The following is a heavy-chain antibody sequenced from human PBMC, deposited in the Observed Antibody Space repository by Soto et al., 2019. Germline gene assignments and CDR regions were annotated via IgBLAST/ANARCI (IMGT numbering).Heavy chain of an antibody. J-gene: IGHJ5*02. CDR3: ARVIRSAYHNSPLDT. CDR2: INPYSGGA. Sequence: ASVKVSCKASGYTFTGYFMHWVRQAPGQGLEWMGWINPYSGGADYAQSFQGRVTMTRDTSISTVYMEMSRLRFDDTAVYYCARVIRSAYHNSPLDTWGQGTVVTVSS. CDR1: GYTFTGYF. D-gene: IGHD3-3*01. V-gene: IGHV1-2*02.